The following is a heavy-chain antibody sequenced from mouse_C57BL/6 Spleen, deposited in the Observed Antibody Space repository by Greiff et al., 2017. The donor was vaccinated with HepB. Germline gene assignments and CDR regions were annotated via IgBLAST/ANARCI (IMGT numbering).Heavy chain of an antibody. Sequence: VQLQQSGPELVKPGASVKISCKASGYSFTGYYMNWVKQSPEKSLEWIGEINPSTGGTTYNQKFKAKATLTVDKSSSTAYMQLKSLTSEDSAVYYCARDYDGYYNYFDYWGQGTTLTVSS. D-gene: IGHD2-3*01. CDR2: INPSTGGT. CDR1: GYSFTGYY. V-gene: IGHV1-42*01. J-gene: IGHJ2*01. CDR3: ARDYDGYYNYFDY.